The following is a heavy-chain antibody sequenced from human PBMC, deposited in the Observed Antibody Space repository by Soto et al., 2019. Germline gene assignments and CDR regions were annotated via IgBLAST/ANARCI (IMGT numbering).Heavy chain of an antibody. V-gene: IGHV1-18*01. CDR3: ARDGGLLWFGELSNYYYYYMDV. D-gene: IGHD3-10*01. Sequence: ASVKVSCKASGYTFTSYGISWVRQAPGQGREWMGLISSCNGNTNSAQKLQGRVTMTTDQSTRTAYMELRSLRSDDTAVYYCARDGGLLWFGELSNYYYYYMDVWGKGTTVTVSS. CDR2: ISSCNGNT. CDR1: GYTFTSYG. J-gene: IGHJ6*03.